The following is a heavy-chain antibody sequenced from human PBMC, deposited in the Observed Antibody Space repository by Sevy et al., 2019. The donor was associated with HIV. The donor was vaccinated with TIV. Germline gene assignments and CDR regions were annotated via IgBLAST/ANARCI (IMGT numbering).Heavy chain of an antibody. CDR2: ISSSSNFI. CDR3: ARGEYCSSTTCSYFDY. Sequence: GGSLRLSCAASGFTFISYSINWVRQAPGKGLEWVSSISSSSNFIYYADSVKDRFTISRDNAKNSLYLQMHSLRAEDTAVYYCARGEYCSSTTCSYFDYWGQGTLVTVSS. D-gene: IGHD2-2*01. J-gene: IGHJ4*02. CDR1: GFTFISYS. V-gene: IGHV3-21*01.